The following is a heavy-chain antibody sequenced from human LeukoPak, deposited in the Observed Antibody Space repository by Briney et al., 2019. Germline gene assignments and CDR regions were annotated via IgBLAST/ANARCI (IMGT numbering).Heavy chain of an antibody. Sequence: SETLSLTCTVSGGSISSYYWSWIRQPPGKGLEWIGYIYYSGSTNYNPSLKSRVTISVDTSKNQFSLKLSSVTAADTAVYYCARAYYYYDSSGCLFNYFDYWGQGTLVTVSS. CDR2: IYYSGST. D-gene: IGHD3-22*01. V-gene: IGHV4-59*12. J-gene: IGHJ4*02. CDR1: GGSISSYY. CDR3: ARAYYYYDSSGCLFNYFDY.